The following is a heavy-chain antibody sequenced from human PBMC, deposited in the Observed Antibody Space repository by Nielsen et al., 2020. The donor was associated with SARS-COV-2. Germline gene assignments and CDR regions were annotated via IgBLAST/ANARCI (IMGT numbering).Heavy chain of an antibody. CDR3: ARFVYYGSGSFDY. CDR2: ISTSGSTI. V-gene: IGHV3-48*03. CDR1: GFTFSSYE. Sequence: GESLKISCAASGFTFSSYEMNWVRQAPGKGLEWVSYISTSGSTIYYADSVKGRFTISRDNSKNTLYLQMNSLRAEDTAVYYCARFVYYGSGSFDYWGQGTLVTVSS. J-gene: IGHJ4*02. D-gene: IGHD3-10*01.